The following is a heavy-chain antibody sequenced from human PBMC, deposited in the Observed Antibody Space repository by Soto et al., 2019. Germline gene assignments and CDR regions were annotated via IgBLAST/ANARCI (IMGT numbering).Heavy chain of an antibody. CDR2: MFYSGAT. CDR3: ARHKSGSDWLDP. Sequence: QLPLQESGPGLVTPSETLSLTCTVSGGSISDISYCWGWIRQPPGKGLQWIGCMFYSGATYYNPSLKNRVTLSVDTSNNEFSLKLVSVTAPDTAVYYCARHKSGSDWLDPWGQGTLVTVSS. CDR1: GGSISDISYC. J-gene: IGHJ5*02. V-gene: IGHV4-39*01. D-gene: IGHD2-15*01.